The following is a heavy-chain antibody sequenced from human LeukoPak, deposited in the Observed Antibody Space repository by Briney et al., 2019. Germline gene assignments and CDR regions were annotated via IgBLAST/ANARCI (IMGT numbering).Heavy chain of an antibody. J-gene: IGHJ4*02. CDR3: ARTPVGFNTVTPSDVRY. CDR2: ISGCNGDT. D-gene: IGHD4-17*01. Sequence: ASVKVSCKASGYTFTSYGFSWVRQAPGQGLEWMGWISGCNGDTNYAQKFQGRVAMTTEKSTTTAYMELRSLRSDDTAMYYCARTPVGFNTVTPSDVRYWGQGTLVTVSS. CDR1: GYTFTSYG. V-gene: IGHV1-18*01.